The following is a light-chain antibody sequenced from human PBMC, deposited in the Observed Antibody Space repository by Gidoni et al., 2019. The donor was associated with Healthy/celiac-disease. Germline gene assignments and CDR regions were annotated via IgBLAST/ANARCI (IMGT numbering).Light chain of an antibody. J-gene: IGKJ1*01. V-gene: IGKV1-8*01. Sequence: AIRMTQSPSSLSASTGDRVNITCRASQGISSYLAWYQQKPGKAPKLLIYAASTLQSGVPSRFSVSGSGTDFTLTISCLQSEDFATYYCQQYYSYPRTFGQGTKVEIK. CDR2: AAS. CDR1: QGISSY. CDR3: QQYYSYPRT.